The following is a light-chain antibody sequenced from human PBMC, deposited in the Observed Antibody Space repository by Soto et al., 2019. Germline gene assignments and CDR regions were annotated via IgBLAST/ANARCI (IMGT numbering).Light chain of an antibody. J-gene: IGKJ4*01. Sequence: EIVLTQSPATLSLSPGERATLSCRASQSVSSYLAWYQQKPGQAPRLLIYEASNRATGIPARFSGSGSGTDFTLTISSLEPEDFAVYYCQRGSNLLTFGGGTKVEIK. CDR1: QSVSSY. CDR3: QRGSNLLT. CDR2: EAS. V-gene: IGKV3-11*01.